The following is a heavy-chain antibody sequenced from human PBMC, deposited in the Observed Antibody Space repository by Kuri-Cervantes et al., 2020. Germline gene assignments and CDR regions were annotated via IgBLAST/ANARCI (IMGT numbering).Heavy chain of an antibody. J-gene: IGHJ5*02. CDR3: AKGEYGSYSA. Sequence: GESLKISCAASGFTASSNYMSWVRQAPGKGLEWVSVIYSGGSTYYADSVKGRFTISRDNSKNTLYLQMNSLRAEDTAVYYCAKGEYGSYSAWGQGTLVTVSS. CDR2: IYSGGST. CDR1: GFTASSNY. V-gene: IGHV3-53*05. D-gene: IGHD1-26*01.